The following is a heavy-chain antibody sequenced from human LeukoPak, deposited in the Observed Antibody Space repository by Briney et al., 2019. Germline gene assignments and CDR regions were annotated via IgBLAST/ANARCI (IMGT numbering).Heavy chain of an antibody. V-gene: IGHV3-21*01. CDR3: AREGGRYCSSTSCYYFDY. Sequence: GGSLRLSCAASGFTFSSYSMNWVRQAPGKGLEWVSSISSSSSSKYYADSVKGRFTISRDNAKNSLYLQMNSLRAEDTAVYYCAREGGRYCSSTSCYYFDYWGQGTLVTVSS. D-gene: IGHD2-2*01. CDR2: ISSSSSSK. J-gene: IGHJ4*02. CDR1: GFTFSSYS.